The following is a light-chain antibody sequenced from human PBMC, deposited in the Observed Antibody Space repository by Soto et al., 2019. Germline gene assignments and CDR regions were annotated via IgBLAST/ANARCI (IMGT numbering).Light chain of an antibody. Sequence: EIVLTQSPGTLSLSPGEGATLSCRASQSVSSTYLAWYQQKPGQAPRLLIYGASNRATGIPDRFSGNGYGSDFTLTTDRLEPEDFAVYYFQQYLITPWTFDQGTKVYIK. J-gene: IGKJ1*01. CDR1: QSVSSTY. CDR3: QQYLITPWT. V-gene: IGKV3-20*01. CDR2: GAS.